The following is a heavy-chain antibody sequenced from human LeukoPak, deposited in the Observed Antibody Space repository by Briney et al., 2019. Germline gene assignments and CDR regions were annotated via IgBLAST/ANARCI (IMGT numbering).Heavy chain of an antibody. J-gene: IGHJ4*02. CDR2: ISGSGGSR. CDR3: TKGYSTHYEY. V-gene: IGHV3-23*01. Sequence: GGSLRVSCAASGFTFSSYAMSWVRQAPGKGLVWVSGISGSGGSRYYADSVKGRFTISRDNSKNTLFLQMNSLSAEDTAVYYCTKGYSTHYEYWGQGPLVTVSS. D-gene: IGHD3-3*01. CDR1: GFTFSSYA.